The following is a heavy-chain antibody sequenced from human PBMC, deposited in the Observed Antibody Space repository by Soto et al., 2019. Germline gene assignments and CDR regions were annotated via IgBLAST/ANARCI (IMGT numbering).Heavy chain of an antibody. J-gene: IGHJ6*02. CDR1: GYTFTSYG. D-gene: IGHD3-9*01. CDR2: ISAYNGNT. CDR3: ARDLRYFDWLLITLQSDYYYGMDV. V-gene: IGHV1-18*01. Sequence: ASVKVSCKASGYTFTSYGISWVRQAPGQGLEWMGWISAYNGNTNYAQKLQGRVTMTTDTSTSTAYMELRSLRSDDTAVYYCARDLRYFDWLLITLQSDYYYGMDVWGQGTTVTVS.